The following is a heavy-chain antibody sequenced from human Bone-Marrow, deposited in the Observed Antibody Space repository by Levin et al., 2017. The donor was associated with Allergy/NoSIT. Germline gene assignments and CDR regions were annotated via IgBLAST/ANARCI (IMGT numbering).Heavy chain of an antibody. J-gene: IGHJ3*01. CDR2: ITSGSTGK. CDR3: ARKLGGGFYYFSLDV. D-gene: IGHD2/OR15-2a*01. CDR1: GFTFANYE. V-gene: IGHV3-48*03. Sequence: GESLKISCAASGFTFANYEMNWVRQAPGKGLEWISYITSGSTGKYYADSVKGRFTVSRDNAKNSLYLQMNNLGAGDTAIYYCARKLGGGFYYFSLDVWGQGTMVAVSS.